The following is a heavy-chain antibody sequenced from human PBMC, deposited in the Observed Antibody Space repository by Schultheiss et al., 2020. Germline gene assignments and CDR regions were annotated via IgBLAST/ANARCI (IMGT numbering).Heavy chain of an antibody. CDR2: ISSSSSTI. V-gene: IGHV3-48*01. CDR3: ARGYRGWQNWFDP. Sequence: WGSMRLACAASGFTFSSYAMSWVRQAPGKGLEWVSYISSSSSTIYYADSVKGRFTISRDNAKNSLYLQMNSLRAEDTAVYYCARGYRGWQNWFDPWGQGTLVTVAS. J-gene: IGHJ5*02. CDR1: GFTFSSYA. D-gene: IGHD6-19*01.